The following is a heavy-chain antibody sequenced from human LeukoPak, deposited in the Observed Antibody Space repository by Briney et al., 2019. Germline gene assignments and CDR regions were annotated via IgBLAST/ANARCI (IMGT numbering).Heavy chain of an antibody. D-gene: IGHD4-23*01. CDR3: AKGGGNSYYYYMDV. CDR2: ISWNSGSM. Sequence: GGSLRLSCAASGFTFDDYAMHWVRQAPGKGLEWVSGISWNSGSMGYADSVKGRFTISRDNAKNSLYLQMNSLRAEDTALYYCAKGGGNSYYYYMDVWGKGTTVTISS. CDR1: GFTFDDYA. V-gene: IGHV3-9*01. J-gene: IGHJ6*03.